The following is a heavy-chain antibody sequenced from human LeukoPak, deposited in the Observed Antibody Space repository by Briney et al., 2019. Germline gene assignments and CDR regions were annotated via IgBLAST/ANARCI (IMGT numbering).Heavy chain of an antibody. CDR2: INYSGST. J-gene: IGHJ4*02. CDR3: ASPGDAPNGWLIGDY. CDR1: GGSISSYY. V-gene: IGHV4-59*13. D-gene: IGHD6-19*01. Sequence: SETLPLTCTVSGGSISSYYWSWIREPAGKGVEWVGYINYSGSTNYNASLKSRVTISGDTSKNQFSLKLSAVSAADTAVYYCASPGDAPNGWLIGDYWGQGTLVPVSS.